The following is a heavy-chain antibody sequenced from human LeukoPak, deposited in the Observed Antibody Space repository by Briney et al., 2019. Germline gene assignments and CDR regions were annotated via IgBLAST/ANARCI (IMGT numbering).Heavy chain of an antibody. CDR3: AGSTYYYDSSGYYYETFDY. V-gene: IGHV4-59*01. D-gene: IGHD3-22*01. J-gene: IGHJ4*02. Sequence: SETLSLTCTVSGGSISSYYWSWIRQPPGKGLEWIGYIYYNGSTNYNPSLKSRVTISVDTSKNQFSLKLSSVTAADTAVYYCAGSTYYYDSSGYYYETFDYWGQGTLVTVSS. CDR2: IYYNGST. CDR1: GGSISSYY.